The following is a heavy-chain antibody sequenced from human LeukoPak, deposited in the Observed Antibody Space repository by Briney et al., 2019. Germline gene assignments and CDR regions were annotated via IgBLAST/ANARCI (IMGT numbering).Heavy chain of an antibody. D-gene: IGHD3-10*01. CDR2: LSFDGDEK. CDR1: GFTFNTYS. Sequence: GGSLRLSCVASGFTFNTYSMHWVRQAPGKGLEWVAVLSFDGDEKHYADSVKGRFTISRDNSKNTLYLQMNSLRAEDTAVYYCAREVHGDWGQGTLVTVSS. V-gene: IGHV3-30*14. CDR3: AREVHGD. J-gene: IGHJ4*02.